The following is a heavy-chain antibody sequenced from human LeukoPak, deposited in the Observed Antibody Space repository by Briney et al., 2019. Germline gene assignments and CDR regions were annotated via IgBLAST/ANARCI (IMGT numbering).Heavy chain of an antibody. V-gene: IGHV4-34*01. CDR1: GGSFSGYH. J-gene: IGHJ3*02. Sequence: SETLSLTCAVYGGSFSGYHWSWIRQPPGKGLEWIGEINHSGSTNYNPSLKSRVTISVDTSKNQFSLKLSSVTAADTAVYYCARGAKVGAIRDAFDIWGQGTLVTVSS. D-gene: IGHD1-26*01. CDR2: INHSGST. CDR3: ARGAKVGAIRDAFDI.